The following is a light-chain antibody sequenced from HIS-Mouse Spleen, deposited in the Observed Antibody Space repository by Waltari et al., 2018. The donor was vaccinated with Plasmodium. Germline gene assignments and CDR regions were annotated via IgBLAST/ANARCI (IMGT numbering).Light chain of an antibody. J-gene: IGKJ3*01. CDR2: KVA. CDR1: QSLLHSDGNTY. V-gene: IGKV2-30*02. Sequence: DVVMTQSPLSLPVTLGQPASISCRSSQSLLHSDGNTYLNWCQQRPGQSPRRLIYKVANRDPGVPDRFSGSGSGTDFTLKISRVEAEDVGVYYCMQGTHWPFTFGPGTKVDIK. CDR3: MQGTHWPFT.